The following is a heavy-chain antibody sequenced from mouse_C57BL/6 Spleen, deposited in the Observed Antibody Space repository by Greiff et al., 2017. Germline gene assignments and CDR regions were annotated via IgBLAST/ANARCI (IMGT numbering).Heavy chain of an antibody. Sequence: QVQLQQSGAELVKPGASVKLSCTASGFTFTSYWMQWVKQRPGQGLEWIGEIDPPDSYTYYNPKFKGKATVTADTSSSTAYLQLSSLTSEDSAVYYCGRSGGNYAMDDWGQGTSVTVSS. V-gene: IGHV1-50*01. CDR2: IDPPDSYT. D-gene: IGHD1-1*01. CDR3: GRSGGNYAMDD. J-gene: IGHJ4*01. CDR1: GFTFTSYW.